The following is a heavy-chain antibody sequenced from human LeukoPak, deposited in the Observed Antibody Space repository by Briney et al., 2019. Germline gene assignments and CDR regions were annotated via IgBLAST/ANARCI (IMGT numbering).Heavy chain of an antibody. V-gene: IGHV3-9*01. CDR2: ISWNSGSI. CDR3: AKDQGDTMVRGPILAS. CDR1: GFTFDDYA. D-gene: IGHD3-10*01. J-gene: IGHJ4*02. Sequence: GGSLRLSCAASGFTFDDYAMHWVRQAPGKGLEWVSGISWNSGSIGYADSVKGRFTISRDNAKNSLYLQMNSLRAEDTALYYCAKDQGDTMVRGPILASWGQGTLVTVSS.